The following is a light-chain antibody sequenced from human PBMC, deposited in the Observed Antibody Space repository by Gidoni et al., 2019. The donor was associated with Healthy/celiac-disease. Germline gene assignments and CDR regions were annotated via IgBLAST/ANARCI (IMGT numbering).Light chain of an antibody. J-gene: IGKJ1*01. Sequence: EIVLTQLPATLSLSPGERATLSCRASQSVSSYLAWYQQKPGQAPRLLIYDASNRATGIPARFSGSGSGTDFTLTISSLEPEDFAVYYCQQRSNWPRTFGQGTKVEIK. CDR3: QQRSNWPRT. CDR1: QSVSSY. V-gene: IGKV3-11*01. CDR2: DAS.